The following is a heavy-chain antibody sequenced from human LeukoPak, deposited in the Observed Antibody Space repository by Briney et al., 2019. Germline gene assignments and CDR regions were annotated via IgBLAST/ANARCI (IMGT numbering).Heavy chain of an antibody. CDR2: ISGSGGST. CDR3: ARGGHSSAFFDY. Sequence: QPGGSLRLSCAASGFTFSSYAMSWVRQAPGKGLEWVSTISGSGGSTYYAESVRGRFTMSRDNSKNTLYLQMKRLRAEDTAVYYCARGGHSSAFFDYWGQGTLVTVSS. V-gene: IGHV3-23*01. CDR1: GFTFSSYA. D-gene: IGHD3-22*01. J-gene: IGHJ4*02.